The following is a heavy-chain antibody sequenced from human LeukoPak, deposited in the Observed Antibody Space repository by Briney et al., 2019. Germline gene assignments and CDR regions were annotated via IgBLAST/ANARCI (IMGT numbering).Heavy chain of an antibody. CDR2: VNRGGSET. Sequence: GGSLRLSCAASGFALSSHWMTWVRQVPGRGPEWVANVNRGGSETYYLDSVKGRFTISKDNAKNSLYLQVNSLRAEDTALYHCARNNGMDVWGQGTTVIVSS. J-gene: IGHJ6*02. V-gene: IGHV3-7*03. CDR3: ARNNGMDV. CDR1: GFALSSHW.